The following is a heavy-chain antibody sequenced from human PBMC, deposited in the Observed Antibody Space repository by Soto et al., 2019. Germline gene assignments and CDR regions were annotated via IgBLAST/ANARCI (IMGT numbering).Heavy chain of an antibody. CDR2: ISGSGGGT. CDR1: GFTFSSYA. D-gene: IGHD1-1*01. V-gene: IGHV3-23*01. J-gene: IGHJ4*02. Sequence: LRLSCAASGFTFSSYAMSWVRQAPGKGLEWVSSISGSGGGTYYADSVKGRFTFSRDDSKNTLYLQMNSLRAEDTAVYYCAKFGMATTKRSPPYYIDYWGQGALVTVSS. CDR3: AKFGMATTKRSPPYYIDY.